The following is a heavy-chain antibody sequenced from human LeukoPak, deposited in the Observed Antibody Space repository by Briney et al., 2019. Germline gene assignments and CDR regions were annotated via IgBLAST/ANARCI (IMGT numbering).Heavy chain of an antibody. V-gene: IGHV4-4*02. CDR1: GAPISSNNW. J-gene: IGHJ4*02. CDR2: IYHSGST. Sequence: SETLSLTCAVSGAPISSNNWWWSWVRQPPGKGLEWIGEIYHSGSTNYNPSLKSRVTMSVDKSKNQFSLELSSVTAADTAVYYCAGAEPRGIIWHPYWGQGTLVTVSS. CDR3: AGAEPRGIIWHPY.